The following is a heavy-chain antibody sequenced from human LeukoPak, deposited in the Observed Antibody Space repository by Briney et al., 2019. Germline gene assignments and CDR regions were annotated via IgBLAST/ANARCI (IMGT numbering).Heavy chain of an antibody. CDR1: GGSISSYY. J-gene: IGHJ4*02. Sequence: SETLSLTCTVSGGSISSYYWSWIRQPPGKGLEWIGYIYYSGSTNYNPSLKSRVTISVDTSKNQFSLKLSSVTAADTAVYYCAGAYYSGNLAYWGQGILVTVSS. D-gene: IGHD4-23*01. CDR2: IYYSGST. CDR3: AGAYYSGNLAY. V-gene: IGHV4-59*01.